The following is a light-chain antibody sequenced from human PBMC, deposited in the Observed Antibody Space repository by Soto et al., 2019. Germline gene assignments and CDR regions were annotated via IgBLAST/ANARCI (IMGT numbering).Light chain of an antibody. Sequence: EIVLTQSPATLSLSPGERATLSCRASQSVGRYLAWYQHKPGQAPRLLIYGASNRATDLPGRFSGRGSGTDFTLTISSLESGDSAVYYCQQRDKWPRTFGQGTKLEIK. CDR1: QSVGRY. J-gene: IGKJ2*01. V-gene: IGKV3-11*01. CDR2: GAS. CDR3: QQRDKWPRT.